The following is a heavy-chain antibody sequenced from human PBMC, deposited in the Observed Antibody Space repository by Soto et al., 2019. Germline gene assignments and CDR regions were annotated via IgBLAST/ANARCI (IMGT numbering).Heavy chain of an antibody. CDR2: IYHSGST. D-gene: IGHD6-13*01. Sequence: SETLSLTCAVSGSSISSGYYWGWIRQPPGKGLEWIGSIYHSGSTYYNPSLKSRVTISVDTSKNQFSLKLSSVTAADTAAYSCARAAAARQGRLSSGMDVWGQGTTVTVSS. J-gene: IGHJ6*02. CDR3: ARAAAARQGRLSSGMDV. V-gene: IGHV4-38-2*01. CDR1: GSSISSGYY.